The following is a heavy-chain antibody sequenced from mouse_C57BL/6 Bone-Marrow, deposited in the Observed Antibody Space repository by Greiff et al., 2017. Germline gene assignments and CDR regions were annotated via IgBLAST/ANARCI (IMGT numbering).Heavy chain of an antibody. CDR2: IHPNSGST. Sequence: QVQLQQPGAELVKPGASVKLSCKASGYTFTSYWMHWVKQRPGQGLEWIGMIHPNSGSTNYNEKFKSKATLTVDKSSSTAYMQLSSLTSEDSAVYYCARSGSSPLYFDVWGTGTTVTVSS. J-gene: IGHJ1*03. V-gene: IGHV1-64*01. CDR3: ARSGSSPLYFDV. D-gene: IGHD1-1*01. CDR1: GYTFTSYW.